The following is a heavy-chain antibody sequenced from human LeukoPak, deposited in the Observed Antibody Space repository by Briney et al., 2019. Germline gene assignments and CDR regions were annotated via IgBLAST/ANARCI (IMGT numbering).Heavy chain of an antibody. D-gene: IGHD6-19*01. Sequence: GGSLRLSCAASGFTFSSYWMSWVRQAPGKGLEWVANIKQDGSEKYYVDSVKGRFTISRDNSKNTLYLQMNSLRAEDTAVYYCAREGLLDAFDIWGQGTMVTVSS. CDR1: GFTFSSYW. CDR2: IKQDGSEK. V-gene: IGHV3-7*03. CDR3: AREGLLDAFDI. J-gene: IGHJ3*02.